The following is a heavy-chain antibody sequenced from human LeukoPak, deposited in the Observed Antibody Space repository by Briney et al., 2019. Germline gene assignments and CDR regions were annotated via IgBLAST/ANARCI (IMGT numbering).Heavy chain of an antibody. V-gene: IGHV4-59*08. D-gene: IGHD2-15*01. CDR2: IYYSGST. CDR3: ARHPGGVVGASFYYGMDV. Sequence: SETLSLTCTVSGGSISSYYWSWIRQPPGKGLEWIGYIYYSGSTDYNPSLKSRVTISVDTSKNQFSLKLSSVTAADTAVYYCARHPGGVVGASFYYGMDVWGQGTTVTVSS. J-gene: IGHJ6*02. CDR1: GGSISSYY.